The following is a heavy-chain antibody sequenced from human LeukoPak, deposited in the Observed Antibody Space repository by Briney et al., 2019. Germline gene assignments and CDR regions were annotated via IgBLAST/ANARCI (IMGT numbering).Heavy chain of an antibody. CDR3: ARVLRGYGSSWYLRAPPDY. Sequence: GGSLRLSCAASGFTFSSYAMHWVRQAPGKGLEWVAIISYDGSNKYYADSVKGRFTISRDNSKNTLYLQMNSLRAEDTAVYYCARVLRGYGSSWYLRAPPDYWGQGTLVTVSS. CDR1: GFTFSSYA. V-gene: IGHV3-30-3*01. D-gene: IGHD6-13*01. J-gene: IGHJ4*02. CDR2: ISYDGSNK.